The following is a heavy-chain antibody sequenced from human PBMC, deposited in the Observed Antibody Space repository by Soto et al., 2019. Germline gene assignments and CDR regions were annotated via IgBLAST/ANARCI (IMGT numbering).Heavy chain of an antibody. D-gene: IGHD3-10*01. CDR1: GYTFTSYG. V-gene: IGHV1-18*01. J-gene: IGHJ5*02. CDR3: ASDARGIGWFVP. Sequence: QVQLVQSGAEVKKPGASVKVSCKASGYTFTSYGISWVRQAPGQGLEWMGWISAYNGNTNYAQKLQGRVTMTTDTSKSTDYMGLRSLRSDDTAGYYCASDARGIGWFVPWGKGTLVTFSS. CDR2: ISAYNGNT.